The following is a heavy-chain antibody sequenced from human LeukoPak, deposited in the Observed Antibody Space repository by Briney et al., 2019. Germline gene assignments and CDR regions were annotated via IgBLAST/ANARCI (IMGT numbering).Heavy chain of an antibody. D-gene: IGHD4-17*01. V-gene: IGHV3-7*05. CDR2: IKQDGSQK. CDR1: GLTFGRHW. J-gene: IGHJ4*02. CDR3: AREVYGDNYFDY. Sequence: PGGSLRLSCAASGLTFGRHWMSWVRQAPGKGPEWVANIKQDGSQKYYVDSVKGRFTISRDNAKDSLFLQMNSLRAEDTAVYYCAREVYGDNYFDYWGQGTLVTVSS.